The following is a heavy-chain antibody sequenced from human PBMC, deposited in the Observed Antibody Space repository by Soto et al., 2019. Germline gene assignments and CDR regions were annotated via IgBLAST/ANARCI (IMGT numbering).Heavy chain of an antibody. CDR3: ARDIRGYSRAFDY. V-gene: IGHV4-61*01. CDR1: VDSFSSHNYY. CDR2: IYSSGST. Sequence: SETLSLTCTVSVDSFSSHNYYWTWILQPPGKGLEWIGYIYSSGSTNYNPSLKSRVTISVDTSRSQFSLKLTSVTAADTAVYYCARDIRGYSRAFDYWGQGTLVTVSS. D-gene: IGHD5-18*01. J-gene: IGHJ4*02.